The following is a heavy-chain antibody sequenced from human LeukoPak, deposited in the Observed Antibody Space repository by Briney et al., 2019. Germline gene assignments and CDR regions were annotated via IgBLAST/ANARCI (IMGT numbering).Heavy chain of an antibody. D-gene: IGHD2-2*01. CDR1: GFTFTNAW. V-gene: IGHV3-48*02. CDR3: TRNLIGGPAALIDF. J-gene: IGHJ4*02. Sequence: GGSLRLSCAASGFTFTNAWMSWVRQAPGKGLEWVSYIGSSGRTIHYADSVEGRFTISKDNAKNSLYLQMNSLRDEDTAVYYCTRNLIGGPAALIDFWGQGTLVSVSS. CDR2: IGSSGRTI.